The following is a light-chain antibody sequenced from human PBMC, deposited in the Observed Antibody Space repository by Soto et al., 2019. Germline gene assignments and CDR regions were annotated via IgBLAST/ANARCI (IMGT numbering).Light chain of an antibody. CDR1: QAISTW. CDR2: SAS. J-gene: IGKJ1*01. Sequence: DIQMTQSPSSVSASVGDRVTITCRASQAISTWLAWYQQNPGKAPKLLIHSASNLQSGVPSRFSGSGSGTDFTLTISSLQPEDFATYYCQQTNSFPRTFGQGTKVEIK. CDR3: QQTNSFPRT. V-gene: IGKV1D-12*01.